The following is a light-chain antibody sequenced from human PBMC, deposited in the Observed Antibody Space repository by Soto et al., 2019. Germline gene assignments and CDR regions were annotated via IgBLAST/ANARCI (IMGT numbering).Light chain of an antibody. Sequence: DIQMTQSPSTLSASVGDRVTITCRASQSISSWLAWYQQKPGNAPKLLIYDASSLESGVPSRFSGRGSGTEFTLTISSLQPDDFATYYCQQYNSYSPETFGRGTKVEIK. CDR3: QQYNSYSPET. CDR1: QSISSW. J-gene: IGKJ1*01. CDR2: DAS. V-gene: IGKV1-5*01.